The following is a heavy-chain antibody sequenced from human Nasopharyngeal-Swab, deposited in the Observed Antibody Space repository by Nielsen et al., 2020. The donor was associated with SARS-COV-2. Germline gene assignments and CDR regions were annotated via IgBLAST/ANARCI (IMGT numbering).Heavy chain of an antibody. V-gene: IGHV3-53*05. D-gene: IGHD3-10*01. Sequence: GGSLRLSCAASGFTFTTNHMSWVRQATGKGLEWVAIIYSGGSTYYADSVKGRFNISRDNSKNTLYLQMDSLRAEDTAVYYCARDQSLGELLAFDYWGQGTLVTVSS. J-gene: IGHJ4*02. CDR2: IYSGGST. CDR1: GFTFTTNH. CDR3: ARDQSLGELLAFDY.